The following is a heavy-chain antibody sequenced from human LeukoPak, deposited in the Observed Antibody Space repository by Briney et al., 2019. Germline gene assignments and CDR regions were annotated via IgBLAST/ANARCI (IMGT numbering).Heavy chain of an antibody. Sequence: SVKVSCKASGGTFSSYAISWVRQAPGQGLEWMGRIIPIFGTANYAQEFQGRVTITTDESTSTAYMELSSLRSEDTAVYYCARTESYSSGWDNNWFDPWGQGTLVTVSS. J-gene: IGHJ5*02. CDR3: ARTESYSSGWDNNWFDP. CDR2: IIPIFGTA. CDR1: GGTFSSYA. D-gene: IGHD6-19*01. V-gene: IGHV1-69*05.